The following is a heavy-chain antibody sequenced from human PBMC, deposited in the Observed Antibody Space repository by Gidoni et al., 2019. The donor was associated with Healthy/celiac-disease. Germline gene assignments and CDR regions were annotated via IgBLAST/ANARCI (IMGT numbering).Heavy chain of an antibody. CDR1: GFTFSSYS. J-gene: IGHJ4*02. CDR3: ARDLGRGGSCYDCGD. V-gene: IGHV3-21*01. Sequence: EVQLGESGGGLVKPGGSLRLSCAAAGFTFSSYSMNWVRQAPGKGLEWVSSISSSSSYIYYADSVKGRFTISRDNAKNSLYLQMNSLRAEDTAVYYCARDLGRGGSCYDCGDWGQGTLVTVSS. D-gene: IGHD2-15*01. CDR2: ISSSSSYI.